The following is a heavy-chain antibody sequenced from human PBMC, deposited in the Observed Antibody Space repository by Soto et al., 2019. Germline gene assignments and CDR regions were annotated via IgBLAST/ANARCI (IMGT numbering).Heavy chain of an antibody. CDR2: IYYSGST. Sequence: SETLSLTCTVSGGSISSYYWSWIRQPPGKGLEWIGYIYYSGSTNYNPSLKSRVTISVDTSKNQFSLKLSSVTAADTAVYYCARDFRQGTMVRGVTYYMDVWGKGTTVTVSS. CDR1: GGSISSYY. J-gene: IGHJ6*03. CDR3: ARDFRQGTMVRGVTYYMDV. D-gene: IGHD3-10*01. V-gene: IGHV4-59*01.